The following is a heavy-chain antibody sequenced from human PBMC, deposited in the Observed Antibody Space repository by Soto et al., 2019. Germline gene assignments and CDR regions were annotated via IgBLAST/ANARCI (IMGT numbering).Heavy chain of an antibody. J-gene: IGHJ4*02. CDR3: ARDQPGYSYGYGLGY. D-gene: IGHD5-18*01. CDR2: ISSSSSYI. CDR1: GFTFSSYS. V-gene: IGHV3-21*01. Sequence: EVQLVESGGGLVKPGGSLRLSCAASGFTFSSYSMNWVRQAPWKGLEWVSSISSSSSYIYYADSVKGRFTISRDNAKNSLYLQMNSLRAEDTAVHYCARDQPGYSYGYGLGYWGQGTLVTVSS.